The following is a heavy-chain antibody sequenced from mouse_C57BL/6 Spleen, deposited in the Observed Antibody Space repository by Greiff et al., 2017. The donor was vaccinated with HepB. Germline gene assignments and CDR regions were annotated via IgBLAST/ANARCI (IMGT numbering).Heavy chain of an antibody. V-gene: IGHV1-82*01. D-gene: IGHD1-1*01. Sequence: VQLQQSGPELVKPGASVKISCKASGYAFSSSWMNWVKQRPGKGLEWIGRIYPGDGDTNYNGKFKGKATLTADKSSRAAYMQLSSLTSEDSAVYFCARDYYGSPDYWGQGTTLTVSS. CDR2: IYPGDGDT. CDR3: ARDYYGSPDY. CDR1: GYAFSSSW. J-gene: IGHJ2*01.